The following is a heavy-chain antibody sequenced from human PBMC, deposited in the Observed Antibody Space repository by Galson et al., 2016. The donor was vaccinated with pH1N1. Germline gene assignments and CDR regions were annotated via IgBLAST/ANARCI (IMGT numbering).Heavy chain of an antibody. J-gene: IGHJ6*02. CDR1: GGTLSRHT. V-gene: IGHV1-69*02. CDR3: ATETGSSGMDV. D-gene: IGHD3-10*01. Sequence: SVKVSCKASGGTLSRHTISWVRQAPGQGLEWMGRILPIVGITNYAQKLQGRVTIIADRFMGTVSMELSGLTSEDTAVYYCATETGSSGMDVWDQGTTVTVSS. CDR2: ILPIVGIT.